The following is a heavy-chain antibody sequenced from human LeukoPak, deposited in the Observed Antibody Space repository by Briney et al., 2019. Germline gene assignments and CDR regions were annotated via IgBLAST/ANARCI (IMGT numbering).Heavy chain of an antibody. V-gene: IGHV1-69*05. J-gene: IGHJ4*02. CDR3: ARATPELWFGELLPSYLFDY. Sequence: ASVKVSCKASGGTLSSYAISWVRQAPGQGLEWMGGIIPIFGTANYAQKFQGRDTITTDESTSTAYMELSSLRSEDTAVYYCARATPELWFGELLPSYLFDYWGQGTLVTVSS. D-gene: IGHD3-10*01. CDR2: IIPIFGTA. CDR1: GGTLSSYA.